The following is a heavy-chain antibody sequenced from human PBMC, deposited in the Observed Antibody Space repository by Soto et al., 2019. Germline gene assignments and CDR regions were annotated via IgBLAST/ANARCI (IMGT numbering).Heavy chain of an antibody. D-gene: IGHD1-26*01. CDR1: GGTFSSYA. CDR3: ERGWGRNWFDP. Sequence: SVKVSCKASGGTFSSYAISWVRQAPGQGLEWMGGIIPIFGTANYAQKFQGRVAITADESTSTAYMELSSLRSEDKAVYYCERGWGRNWFDPWGQGTLVTVSS. CDR2: IIPIFGTA. V-gene: IGHV1-69*13. J-gene: IGHJ5*02.